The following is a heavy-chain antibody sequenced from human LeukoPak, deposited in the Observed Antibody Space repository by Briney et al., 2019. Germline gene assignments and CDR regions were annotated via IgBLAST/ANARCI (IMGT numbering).Heavy chain of an antibody. CDR1: GGSISSYY. V-gene: IGHV4-59*01. CDR2: IYYSGST. D-gene: IGHD3-16*02. Sequence: SETLSLTCTVSGGSISSYYWNWVRQPPGKGLEWIGFIYYSGSTNYNPSLKSRVTISLDTSKHQLSLKLSSVTAADTAVYYCARDPRRNDVGLSFGIWGQGTMVTVSS. CDR3: ARDPRRNDVGLSFGI. J-gene: IGHJ3*02.